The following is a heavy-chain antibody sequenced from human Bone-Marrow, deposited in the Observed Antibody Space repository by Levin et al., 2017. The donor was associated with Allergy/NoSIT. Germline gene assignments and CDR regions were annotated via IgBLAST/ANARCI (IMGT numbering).Heavy chain of an antibody. CDR3: ARTIYDIMTTYMDV. V-gene: IGHV3-53*01. CDR1: GLTVTNNY. D-gene: IGHD3-9*01. Sequence: GESLKISCSASGLTVTNNYMTWVRQPPGKGLEWVSLMFSGGSTYYTDSVKGRFTVPRDSSKNILYLQMTGLRADDTAVYFCARTIYDIMTTYMDVWGKGTMVTVSS. CDR2: MFSGGST. J-gene: IGHJ6*03.